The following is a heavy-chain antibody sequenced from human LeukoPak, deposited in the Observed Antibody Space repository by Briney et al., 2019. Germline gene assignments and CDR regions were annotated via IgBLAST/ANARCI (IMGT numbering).Heavy chain of an antibody. J-gene: IGHJ4*02. V-gene: IGHV3-23*01. D-gene: IGHD6-13*01. CDR1: GFSFSTYG. Sequence: GGTLRLSCVGSGFSFSTYGMTWVRQAPGKGLEWVSSVSTSGETTYYADSVKGRFTISRDNSKSTLYLQMNSLRAEDTAVYYCAIFEYSSRPVDYWGQGTLVTVSS. CDR2: VSTSGETT. CDR3: AIFEYSSRPVDY.